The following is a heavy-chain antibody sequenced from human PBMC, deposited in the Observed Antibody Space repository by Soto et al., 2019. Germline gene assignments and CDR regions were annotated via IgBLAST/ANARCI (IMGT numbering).Heavy chain of an antibody. D-gene: IGHD5-18*01. V-gene: IGHV3-66*01. Sequence: EAQLVESGGGLVQPGGSLRLSCVVSGFTVSNNYMSWVRQAPGKGLEWVSGIYSNGNTYCADSVKGRFTISRDNSKNTLYLQMNGLRAEDTAVYYCARNSRGYNYHYFDYWGQGTPVTVSS. CDR3: ARNSRGYNYHYFDY. J-gene: IGHJ4*02. CDR1: GFTVSNNY. CDR2: IYSNGNT.